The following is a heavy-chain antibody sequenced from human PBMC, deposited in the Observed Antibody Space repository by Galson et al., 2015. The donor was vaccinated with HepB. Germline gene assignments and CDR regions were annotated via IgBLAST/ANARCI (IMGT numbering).Heavy chain of an antibody. CDR2: ISGSGGST. V-gene: IGHV3-23*01. Sequence: SLRLSCAASGFTFSSYAMSWVRQAPGKGLEWVSAISGSGGSTYYADSVKGRFTISRDNSKNTLYLQMNSLRAEDTAVYYCAKDPDWSIKTYNWFDPWGQGTLVTVSS. CDR3: AKDPDWSIKTYNWFDP. J-gene: IGHJ5*02. D-gene: IGHD3/OR15-3a*01. CDR1: GFTFSSYA.